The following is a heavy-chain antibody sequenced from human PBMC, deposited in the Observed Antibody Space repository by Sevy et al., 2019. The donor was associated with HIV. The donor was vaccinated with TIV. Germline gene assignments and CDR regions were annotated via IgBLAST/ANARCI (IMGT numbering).Heavy chain of an antibody. Sequence: ASVKVSCKASGYTFTGYYMHWVRQAPGQGLEWMGWINPNSGGTNYAQKFQGRVTMTRDRSISTAYMELSRLRSDDTAVYYCARGSAMVRGVRAFDIWGQGTMVTVSS. CDR2: INPNSGGT. V-gene: IGHV1-2*02. D-gene: IGHD3-10*01. CDR1: GYTFTGYY. J-gene: IGHJ3*02. CDR3: ARGSAMVRGVRAFDI.